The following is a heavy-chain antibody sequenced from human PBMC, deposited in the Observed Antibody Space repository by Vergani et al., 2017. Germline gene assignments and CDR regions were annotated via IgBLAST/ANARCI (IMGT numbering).Heavy chain of an antibody. CDR2: TWYDGNNK. J-gene: IGHJ5*02. CDR3: ARDLRLLYNRFDP. Sequence: QVQLVDSGGGVVQPGRSLRLSCAASGFTFNQYGMHWVRQAPGKGLEWVAVTWYDGNNKQYADSVKGRFTISRDNSKSTMYLQMNSLRDEYTGVYYCARDLRLLYNRFDPWGQGTLVTVSS. D-gene: IGHD1-14*01. V-gene: IGHV3-33*01. CDR1: GFTFNQYG.